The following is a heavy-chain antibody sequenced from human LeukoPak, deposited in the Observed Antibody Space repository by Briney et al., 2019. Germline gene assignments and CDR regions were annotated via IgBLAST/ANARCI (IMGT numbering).Heavy chain of an antibody. J-gene: IGHJ4*02. CDR2: INYRGST. CDR3: ARNPGQYYDILTGENLPHTKKAYFDY. D-gene: IGHD3-9*01. Sequence: SXXLSLTCTVSGGSISSYYWSWIRQPPGKGLEWVGYINYRGSTNYNPSLKSRVTISEETSKNQFSLKLSSVTAADTAVYYCARNPGQYYDILTGENLPHTKKAYFDYWGQGTLVTVSS. V-gene: IGHV4-59*01. CDR1: GGSISSYY.